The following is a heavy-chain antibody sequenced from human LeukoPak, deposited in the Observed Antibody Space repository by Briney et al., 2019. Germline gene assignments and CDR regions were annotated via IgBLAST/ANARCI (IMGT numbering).Heavy chain of an antibody. CDR3: ARDYYDGSAYYSYYAY. J-gene: IGHJ4*02. CDR1: GFTVSSKY. V-gene: IGHV3-53*01. Sequence: GGSLRLSCAASGFTVSSKYMSWVRQAPGEGLEWVSSRYSSGNTYYADSVKGRFTISRDNSKKTLSLQMNSQRAEDTAVYYCARDYYDGSAYYSYYAYWRQGTLATVSP. D-gene: IGHD3-22*01. CDR2: RYSSGNT.